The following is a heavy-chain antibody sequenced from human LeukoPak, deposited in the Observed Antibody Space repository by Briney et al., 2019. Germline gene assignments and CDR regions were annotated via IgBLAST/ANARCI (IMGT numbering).Heavy chain of an antibody. D-gene: IGHD3-22*01. CDR2: IYTSGST. CDR3: ARDRYDSSGPIDY. V-gene: IGHV4-61*02. Sequence: KTSETLSLTCTVSGGSISSGSYYWSWIRQPAGKGLEWIGRIYTSGSTNYNPSLKSRVTISVDTSKNQFSLKLSSVTAADTAVYYCARDRYDSSGPIDYWGQGTLVTVSS. CDR1: GGSISSGSYY. J-gene: IGHJ4*02.